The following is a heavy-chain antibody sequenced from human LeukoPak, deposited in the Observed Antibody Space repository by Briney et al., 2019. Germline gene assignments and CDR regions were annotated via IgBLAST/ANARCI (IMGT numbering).Heavy chain of an antibody. J-gene: IGHJ6*02. CDR3: XXXXXXXXXXXSXCYYYYGMDV. Sequence: GGSLRLSCAASGFTFSSYAMSWVRQAPGKGLEWVSAISGSGGSTYYADSVKGRFTISRDNSKNTLYLQMNSLRAEDPAVYYXXXXXXXXXXXXSXCYYYYGMDVWGQGTTVTVSS. V-gene: IGHV3-23*01. CDR2: ISGSGGST. CDR1: GFTFSSYA.